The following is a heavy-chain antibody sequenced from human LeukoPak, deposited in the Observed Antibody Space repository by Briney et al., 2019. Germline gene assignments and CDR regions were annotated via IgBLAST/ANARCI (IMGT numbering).Heavy chain of an antibody. CDR3: ARTYSSGFRWFDP. CDR1: GYTFTSYG. CDR2: ISAYNGNT. Sequence: GASVKVSCKASGYTFTSYGISWVRQAPGQGREGMGWISAYNGNTNYAQKLQGRVTMTTDTSTSTAYMELRSLRSDDTAVYYRARTYSSGFRWFDPWGQGTLVTVSS. J-gene: IGHJ5*02. D-gene: IGHD6-19*01. V-gene: IGHV1-18*01.